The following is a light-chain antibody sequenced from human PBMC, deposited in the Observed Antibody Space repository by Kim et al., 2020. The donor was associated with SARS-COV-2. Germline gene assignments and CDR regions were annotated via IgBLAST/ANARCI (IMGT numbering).Light chain of an antibody. V-gene: IGKV3-20*01. CDR2: GAS. Sequence: IVLTQSPGTLSLSPGERATLSCRASHSVKNNYVAWYQQKPGQAPRLLIYGASSRATGIPDRVSGSGSGTDFTLTISRLEPEDFAVYYCQQYDRSLTFGGGTKVDIK. J-gene: IGKJ4*01. CDR3: QQYDRSLT. CDR1: HSVKNNY.